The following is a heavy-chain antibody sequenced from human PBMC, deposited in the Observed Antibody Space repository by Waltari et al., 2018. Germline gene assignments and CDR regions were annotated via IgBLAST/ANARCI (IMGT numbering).Heavy chain of an antibody. CDR1: GGTFSSYA. CDR2: IIPIFGTA. Sequence: QVQLVQSGAEVKKPGSSVKVSCKASGGTFSSYAISWVRQAPGHGLEWMGGIIPIFGTANYAQKFQGRVTITADESTSTAYMELSSLRSEDTAVYYCARGEFEYSSSSYNPENYYYYGMDVWGQGTTVTVSS. J-gene: IGHJ6*02. CDR3: ARGEFEYSSSSYNPENYYYYGMDV. V-gene: IGHV1-69*12. D-gene: IGHD6-6*01.